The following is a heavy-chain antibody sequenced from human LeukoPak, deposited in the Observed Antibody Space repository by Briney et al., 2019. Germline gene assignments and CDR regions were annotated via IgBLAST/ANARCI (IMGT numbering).Heavy chain of an antibody. Sequence: SETLSLTCTVSGGSISSYYWSWIRQPPGKGLEWIGYIYTSGSTNYNPSLKSRVTISVDTSKNQFSLKLSSVTAADTAVYYCARQLGITGTLGWFDPWGQGTLVTVSS. CDR1: GGSISSYY. V-gene: IGHV4-4*09. CDR3: ARQLGITGTLGWFDP. CDR2: IYTSGST. D-gene: IGHD1-7*01. J-gene: IGHJ5*02.